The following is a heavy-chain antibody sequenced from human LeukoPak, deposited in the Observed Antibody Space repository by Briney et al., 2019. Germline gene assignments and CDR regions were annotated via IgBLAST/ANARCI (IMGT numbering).Heavy chain of an antibody. V-gene: IGHV3-23*01. Sequence: PGGSLRLSCAASGFTLSSYAMSWVRQAPGKGLEWVSAISGSGGSTYYADSVKGRFTISRDNSKNTLYLQMNSLRAEDTAVYYCAKESRDYDFWSGYYNYYYYMDVWGKGTTVTVSS. CDR3: AKESRDYDFWSGYYNYYYYMDV. J-gene: IGHJ6*03. CDR1: GFTLSSYA. D-gene: IGHD3-3*01. CDR2: ISGSGGST.